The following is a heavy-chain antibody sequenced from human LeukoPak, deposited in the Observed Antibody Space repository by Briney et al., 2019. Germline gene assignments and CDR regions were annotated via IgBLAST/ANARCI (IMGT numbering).Heavy chain of an antibody. CDR3: ARAHYDILTGCPYYFDY. D-gene: IGHD3-9*01. CDR1: GGSVSSGSYY. CDR2: IYYSGST. Sequence: SETLSLTCTVSGGSVSSGSYYWSWIRQPPGKGLEWIGYIYYSGSTNYNPSLKSRVTISVDTSKNQFSLKLSSVTAADTAVYYCARAHYDILTGCPYYFDYWGQGTLVTVSS. J-gene: IGHJ4*02. V-gene: IGHV4-61*01.